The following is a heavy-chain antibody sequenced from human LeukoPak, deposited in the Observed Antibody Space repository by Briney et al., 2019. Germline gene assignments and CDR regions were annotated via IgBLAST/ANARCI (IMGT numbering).Heavy chain of an antibody. V-gene: IGHV4-31*03. CDR3: ARRDTYCSSTSCYAFDI. CDR1: GGSISSCGHY. D-gene: IGHD2-2*01. Sequence: SETLSLTCTVSGGSISSCGHYWSWIRQHPGTGLEWIGYIYYSGSTYYNPSLRSRVTISVDTSKNQFSLKLSSVTAADTAVYYCARRDTYCSSTSCYAFDIWGQGTMVTVSS. J-gene: IGHJ3*02. CDR2: IYYSGST.